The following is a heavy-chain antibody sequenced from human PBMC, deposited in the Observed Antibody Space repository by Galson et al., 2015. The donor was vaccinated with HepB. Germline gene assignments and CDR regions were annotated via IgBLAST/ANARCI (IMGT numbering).Heavy chain of an antibody. Sequence: SVKVSCKASGSTFTGYYMHWVRQAPGQGLEWMGWINPNSGGTNYAQKFQGKLTITADESTSTAYMELSSLRSEDTAVYYCARDHDLGYCSGGSCYSPFGYWGQGTLVTVS. CDR1: GSTFTGYY. D-gene: IGHD2-15*01. CDR2: INPNSGGT. CDR3: ARDHDLGYCSGGSCYSPFGY. V-gene: IGHV1-2*02. J-gene: IGHJ4*02.